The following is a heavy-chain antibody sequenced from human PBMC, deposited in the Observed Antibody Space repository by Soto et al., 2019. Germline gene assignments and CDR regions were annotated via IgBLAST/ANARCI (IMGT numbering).Heavy chain of an antibody. CDR3: AKDRVYYYYYYGMDV. Sequence: QVQLVESGGGVVQPGRSLRLSCAASGFIFDSYGMHWVRQAPGKGLEWVAMISHDGNEKYYVDSVKGRFTVSRDNSKNTLTPEMNSLRTEDTAVYYCAKDRVYYYYYYGMDVWGQGTTVTVSS. CDR2: ISHDGNEK. V-gene: IGHV3-30*18. J-gene: IGHJ6*02. D-gene: IGHD3-10*01. CDR1: GFIFDSYG.